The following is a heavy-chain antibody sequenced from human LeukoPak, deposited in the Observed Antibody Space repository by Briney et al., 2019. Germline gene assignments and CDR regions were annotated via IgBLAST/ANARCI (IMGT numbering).Heavy chain of an antibody. CDR1: GYSISSGYY. V-gene: IGHV4-38-2*02. CDR3: ASFYCSGGSCYQYFSYYYMDV. Sequence: SETLSLTCTVSGYSISSGYYWGWIRQPPGKGLEWIGAIYHSRGTYYNPSLESRVTISVDTSKNQFSLKLNSVTAADTAVYYCASFYCSGGSCYQYFSYYYMDVWGKGTTVTISS. CDR2: IYHSRGT. J-gene: IGHJ6*03. D-gene: IGHD2-15*01.